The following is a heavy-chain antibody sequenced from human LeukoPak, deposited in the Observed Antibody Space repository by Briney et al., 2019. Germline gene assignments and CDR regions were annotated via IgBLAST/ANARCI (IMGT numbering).Heavy chain of an antibody. Sequence: PGRSLRLSCAASGFAFSRYGMHWVRQAPGKGLEWVAVIWDDGSNQKYADSVKGRFTISRDNSKNTLYLQMNSLRAEDRAVYYCARGRGSSWYFDYWGQGTLVTVSS. CDR2: IWDDGSNQ. D-gene: IGHD6-13*01. CDR3: ARGRGSSWYFDY. CDR1: GFAFSRYG. V-gene: IGHV3-33*01. J-gene: IGHJ4*02.